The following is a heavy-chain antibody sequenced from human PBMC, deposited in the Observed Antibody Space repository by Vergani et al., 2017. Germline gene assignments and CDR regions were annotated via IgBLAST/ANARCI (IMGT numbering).Heavy chain of an antibody. Sequence: EVQLLESGGGLVQPGGSLRLSCAASGFTFSSYAMSWVRQAPGKGLEWVSAISGSGGSTYYADSVKGRFTISRDNSKTTLYLQMNSLRAEDTAVYYCAKCRERELLPFDYWGQGTLVTVSS. J-gene: IGHJ4*02. CDR1: GFTFSSYA. D-gene: IGHD1-26*01. V-gene: IGHV3-23*01. CDR2: ISGSGGST. CDR3: AKCRERELLPFDY.